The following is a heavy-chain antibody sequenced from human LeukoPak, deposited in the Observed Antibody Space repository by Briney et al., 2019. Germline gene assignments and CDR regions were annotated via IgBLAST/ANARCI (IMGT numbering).Heavy chain of an antibody. V-gene: IGHV4-4*07. CDR2: IYTSGST. CDR3: ARDGFFSLDY. Sequence: SETLSLTCTVSGGSISSYYWSWLRQPAGKGLEWIGRIYTSGSTNYNPSLKSRVTMSVDTSKNKFSLKLSSVTAADTAVFYCARDGFFSLDYWGQGTLVTVSS. J-gene: IGHJ4*02. D-gene: IGHD3-3*01. CDR1: GGSISSYY.